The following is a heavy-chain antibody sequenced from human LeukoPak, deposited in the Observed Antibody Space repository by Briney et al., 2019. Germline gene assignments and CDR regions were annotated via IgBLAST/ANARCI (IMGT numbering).Heavy chain of an antibody. Sequence: PGGSLRLSCAASGFTFSSYAMSWVRQAPGKGLEWVSAISGSGGSTYYADSVKGRFTISRDNSKNTLYLQMNSLRAEDTAVYYCAKDVKSETPNFWSGYLRAPDNWFDPWGQGTLVTVSS. D-gene: IGHD3-3*01. CDR2: ISGSGGST. CDR3: AKDVKSETPNFWSGYLRAPDNWFDP. CDR1: GFTFSSYA. V-gene: IGHV3-23*01. J-gene: IGHJ5*02.